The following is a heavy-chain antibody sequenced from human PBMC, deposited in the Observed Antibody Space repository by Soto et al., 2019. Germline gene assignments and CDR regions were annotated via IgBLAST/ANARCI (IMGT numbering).Heavy chain of an antibody. CDR1: GGTFSSYA. CDR2: IIPIFGTA. V-gene: IGHV1-69*13. D-gene: IGHD5-12*01. Sequence: GASVKVSCKASGGTFSSYAISWVRPAPGQGLEWMGGIIPIFGTANYAQKFQGRVTITADESTSTAYMELSSLRSEDTAVYYCARVLKGSGYERGYGYYYYGMDVWGQGTTVTVSS. CDR3: ARVLKGSGYERGYGYYYYGMDV. J-gene: IGHJ6*02.